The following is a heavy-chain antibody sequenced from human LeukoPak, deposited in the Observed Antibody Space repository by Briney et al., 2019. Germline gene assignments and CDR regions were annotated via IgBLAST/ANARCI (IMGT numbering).Heavy chain of an antibody. CDR1: AFTFSSYS. CDR2: ISSSSSYI. CDR3: ASGADFWGGPNWFDP. J-gene: IGHJ5*02. Sequence: PGGSLRLSCAASAFTFSSYSMNWVRQAPGKGLEWVSSISSSSSYIYYADSVKGRFTISRDNAKNSLYLQMNSLRAEDTAVYYCASGADFWGGPNWFDPWGQGTLVTVSS. V-gene: IGHV3-21*01. D-gene: IGHD3-3*01.